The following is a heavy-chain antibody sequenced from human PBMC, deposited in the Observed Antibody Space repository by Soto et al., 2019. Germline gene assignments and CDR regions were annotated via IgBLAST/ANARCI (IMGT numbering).Heavy chain of an antibody. CDR2: IYYSGST. CDR1: GGSISSYY. CDR3: ASARGTYYDFWSGYYRPPLFFDY. D-gene: IGHD3-3*01. Sequence: SETLSLTCTVSGGSISSYYWSWIRQPPGKGREWIGYIYYSGSTNYNPSLKSRVTISVDTSKNQFSLKLSPVTAADTAVYYCASARGTYYDFWSGYYRPPLFFDYWGQGTLVTVSS. J-gene: IGHJ4*02. V-gene: IGHV4-59*01.